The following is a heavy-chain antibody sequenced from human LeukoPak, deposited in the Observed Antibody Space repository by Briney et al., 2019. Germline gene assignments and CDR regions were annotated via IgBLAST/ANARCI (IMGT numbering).Heavy chain of an antibody. CDR2: INHSGST. V-gene: IGHV4-34*01. J-gene: IGHJ5*02. Sequence: PSETLSLTCAVYGGSFSGYYWSWIRQPPGKGLEWIGEINHSGSTNYNPSLKSRVTISVDTSKNQFSLKLSSVPAADTAVYYCARVVVEYYDFWSGYYTGWFDPWGQGTLVTVSS. CDR1: GGSFSGYY. CDR3: ARVVVEYYDFWSGYYTGWFDP. D-gene: IGHD3-3*01.